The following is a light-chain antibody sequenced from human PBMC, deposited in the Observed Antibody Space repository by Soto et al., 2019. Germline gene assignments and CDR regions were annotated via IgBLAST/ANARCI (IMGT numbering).Light chain of an antibody. CDR2: GAS. Sequence: DIQMTQSPSSLPASIGDRVTITCRASQDISNFLAWYRQKPGKDPQLLVSGASALQPGVPSRFRGSGSGTDFTLTIGSLQPEDIATYYCQQYINAPITFGQGTRL. CDR3: QQYINAPIT. J-gene: IGKJ5*01. V-gene: IGKV1-27*01. CDR1: QDISNF.